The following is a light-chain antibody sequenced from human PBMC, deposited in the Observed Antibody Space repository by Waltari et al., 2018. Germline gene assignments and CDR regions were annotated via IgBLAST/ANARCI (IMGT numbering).Light chain of an antibody. CDR3: QQYLSIPLT. CDR1: QSVLYSSNKINY. CDR2: WAS. V-gene: IGKV4-1*01. J-gene: IGKJ3*01. Sequence: EIVMTQSPDSLAVSLGVRATINCKSSQSVLYSSNKINYFAWDQQKPGQPPQVLISWASTRESGVPDRFSGSGSGTDFTLTISSLQAEDVAVYYCQQYLSIPLTFGPGTKVDIK.